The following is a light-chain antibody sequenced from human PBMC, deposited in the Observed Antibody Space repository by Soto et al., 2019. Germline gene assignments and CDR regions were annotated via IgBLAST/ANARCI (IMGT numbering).Light chain of an antibody. CDR3: QQRSDWPPYT. J-gene: IGKJ2*01. Sequence: EIVLTQSPGTLTLSPGERASLSCRASQSVSSNYLAWYQQKPGQAPRLLIYDASNRATGIPARFSGSGSGTDFTLTISSLEPEDFAVYYCQQRSDWPPYTFGQGTKVDIK. CDR1: QSVSSNY. V-gene: IGKV3D-20*02. CDR2: DAS.